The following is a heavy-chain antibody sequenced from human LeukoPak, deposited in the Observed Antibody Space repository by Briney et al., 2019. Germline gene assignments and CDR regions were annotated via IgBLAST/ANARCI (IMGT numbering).Heavy chain of an antibody. J-gene: IGHJ4*02. CDR1: GYTFTDYY. CDR3: AKDESPLGRWLVHGVY. V-gene: IGHV1-69*13. D-gene: IGHD6-19*01. Sequence: ASVKVSCKASGYTFTDYYIHWVRQAPGQGLEWMGGIIPVFGTANYAQKFQGRVTITADDSTRTAYMELSSLKSEDTAVYYCAKDESPLGRWLVHGVYWGQGTLVTVSS. CDR2: IIPVFGTA.